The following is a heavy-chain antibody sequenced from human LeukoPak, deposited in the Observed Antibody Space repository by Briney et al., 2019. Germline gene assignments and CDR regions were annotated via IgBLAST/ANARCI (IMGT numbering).Heavy chain of an antibody. V-gene: IGHV3-23*01. J-gene: IGHJ4*02. D-gene: IGHD4-23*01. CDR3: AKSVYGGNWPRYFDY. CDR2: ISGSGGST. Sequence: GGSLRLSCAASGFTFSSYAMSWVRQAPGKGLEWVSAISGSGGSTYYADSVKGRFTISRDNSKNTLYLQMNSLRAEDTAVYYCAKSVYGGNWPRYFDYWGQGTLVTVSS. CDR1: GFTFSSYA.